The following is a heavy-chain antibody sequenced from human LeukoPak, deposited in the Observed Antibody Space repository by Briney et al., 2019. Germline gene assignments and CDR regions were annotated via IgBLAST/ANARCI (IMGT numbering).Heavy chain of an antibody. J-gene: IGHJ4*02. Sequence: SETLSLTCSVSGYSISSAYYWGWIRQPPGKGLEWIGTIYHSGSTYYNPSLKRRVTISVDMSKSQFSLKLSSVTAADTAFYYCARDRGVSGFDYWGQGTLVTVSS. V-gene: IGHV4-38-2*02. CDR2: IYHSGST. D-gene: IGHD6-13*01. CDR1: GYSISSAYY. CDR3: ARDRGVSGFDY.